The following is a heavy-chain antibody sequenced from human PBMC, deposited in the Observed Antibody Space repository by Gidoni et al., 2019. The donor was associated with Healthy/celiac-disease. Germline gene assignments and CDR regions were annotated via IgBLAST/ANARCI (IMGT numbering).Heavy chain of an antibody. D-gene: IGHD6-19*01. J-gene: IGHJ6*02. Sequence: QVQLQESGPGLVKPSETLSLTCTVSGGSISSYYWSWIRPPPGKGLEWIGYIYYSGSTNYNPSLKSRVTISVDTSKNQFSLKLSSVTAADTAVYYCARDQGELLAVAGYGMDVWGQGTTVTVSS. V-gene: IGHV4-59*01. CDR1: GGSISSYY. CDR3: ARDQGELLAVAGYGMDV. CDR2: IYYSGST.